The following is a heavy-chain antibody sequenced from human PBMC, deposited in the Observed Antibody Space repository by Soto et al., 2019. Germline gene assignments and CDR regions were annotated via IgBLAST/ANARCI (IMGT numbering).Heavy chain of an antibody. CDR3: ARVPFRRDGYKKQNSHFDY. CDR1: GFTFSSYA. CDR2: ISYDGSNK. V-gene: IGHV3-30-3*01. Sequence: GGSLRLSCAASGFTFSSYAMHWVRQAPGKGLEWVAVISYDGSNKYYADSVKGRFTISRDNSKNTLYLQMNSLRAEDTAVYYCARVPFRRDGYKKQNSHFDYWGQGTLVTVS. D-gene: IGHD5-12*01. J-gene: IGHJ4*02.